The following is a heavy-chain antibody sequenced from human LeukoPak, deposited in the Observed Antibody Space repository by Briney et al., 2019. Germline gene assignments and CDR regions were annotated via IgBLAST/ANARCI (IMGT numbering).Heavy chain of an antibody. D-gene: IGHD3-22*01. Sequence: PETLSLTCAVYVGSLSGYYWSWSRQPPRKGLEWIGEINHSGSTNYHPSLKSRFTISVDTSKNQFSLKLSSVSAADTAVYYCAAHYYDSSGQIGYWGQGTLVTVSS. V-gene: IGHV4-34*01. CDR1: VGSLSGYY. CDR2: INHSGST. J-gene: IGHJ4*02. CDR3: AAHYYDSSGQIGY.